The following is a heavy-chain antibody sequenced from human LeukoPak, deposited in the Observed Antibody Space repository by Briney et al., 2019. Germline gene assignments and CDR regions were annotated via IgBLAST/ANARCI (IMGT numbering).Heavy chain of an antibody. V-gene: IGHV3-64D*06. D-gene: IGHD3-10*01. CDR1: GFTFSSYG. CDR2: ISSNGGST. CDR3: VKDYYGSGSYSWFDP. J-gene: IGHJ5*02. Sequence: GGSLRLSCAASGFTFSSYGMHWVRQAPGKALEYVSTISSNGGSTSYADSVKGRFTISRDNSKNTLYLQMSTLRAEDTAVYYCVKDYYGSGSYSWFDPWGQGTLVTVSS.